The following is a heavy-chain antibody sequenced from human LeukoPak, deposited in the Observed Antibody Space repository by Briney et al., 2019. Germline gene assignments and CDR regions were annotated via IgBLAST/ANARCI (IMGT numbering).Heavy chain of an antibody. D-gene: IGHD3-22*01. Sequence: GASVKVSCKASGYTFTSYDINWVRQATGQGLGWMGWMNPNSGNTGYAQKFQGRVTMTRDTSISTAYMELSSLRSEDTAVYYCARVLYYYDSSGYYYFDYWGQGTLVTVSS. CDR1: GYTFTSYD. CDR3: ARVLYYYDSSGYYYFDY. CDR2: MNPNSGNT. J-gene: IGHJ4*02. V-gene: IGHV1-8*01.